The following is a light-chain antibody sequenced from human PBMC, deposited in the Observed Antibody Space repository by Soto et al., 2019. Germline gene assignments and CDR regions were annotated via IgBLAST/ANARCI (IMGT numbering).Light chain of an antibody. CDR1: SSNIGSNT. CDR2: STN. V-gene: IGLV1-44*01. J-gene: IGLJ1*01. CDR3: AAWADSLNGRYV. Sequence: QSPLTQPPSASGTPGQRVTISCSGSSSNIGSNTVNWYQQLPGTAPKHLIYSTNQRPSGVPDRFSGSKSGTSASLAISGPQSEDEADYYCAAWADSLNGRYVFGTGTKVNVL.